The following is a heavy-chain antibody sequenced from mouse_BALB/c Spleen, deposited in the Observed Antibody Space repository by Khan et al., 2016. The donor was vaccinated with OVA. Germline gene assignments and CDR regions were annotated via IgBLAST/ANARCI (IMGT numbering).Heavy chain of an antibody. J-gene: IGHJ2*01. D-gene: IGHD1-1*01. CDR1: GYSITTDYA. CDR2: ISYSGNT. CDR3: ARVYGGDFDY. V-gene: IGHV3-2*02. Sequence: VQLKESGPGLVKPSQSLSLTCTVTGYSITTDYAWNWIRQFPGNKLEWMGYISYSGNTKYNPSLKSRISITRDTSKNQFFLQLKSVTTEDTARYYCARVYGGDFDYWGQDTILTVSS.